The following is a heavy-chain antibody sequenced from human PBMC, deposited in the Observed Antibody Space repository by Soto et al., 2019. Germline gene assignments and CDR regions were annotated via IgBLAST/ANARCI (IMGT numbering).Heavy chain of an antibody. CDR3: ARDNFHSYYGMDV. J-gene: IGHJ6*02. V-gene: IGHV3-11*01. CDR1: GFTFSDYH. CDR2: ISETGNTK. Sequence: PGGSLRLSCAASGFTFSDYHMSWIRQAPGKGLEWVSYISETGNTKYYADSVKGRFTISRDNATKSLYLQMNSLRDEDTAVYYCARDNFHSYYGMDVWGQGTTVTVSS. D-gene: IGHD1-20*01.